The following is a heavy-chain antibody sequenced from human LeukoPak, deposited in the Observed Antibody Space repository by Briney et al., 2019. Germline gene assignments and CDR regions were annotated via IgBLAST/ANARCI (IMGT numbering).Heavy chain of an antibody. V-gene: IGHV4-59*08. D-gene: IGHD1-20*01. Sequence: TSETLSLTCTVSGGSISSYYWSWIRQPPGKGLEWIGYMYYSGSTNYNPSLKSRVTISVDTYKNQFSLMLTSVTAADTAVYYCARGIAGTGGPPTLRIDPWGQGTLVTVSS. CDR2: MYYSGST. CDR3: ARGIAGTGGPPTLRIDP. J-gene: IGHJ5*02. CDR1: GGSISSYY.